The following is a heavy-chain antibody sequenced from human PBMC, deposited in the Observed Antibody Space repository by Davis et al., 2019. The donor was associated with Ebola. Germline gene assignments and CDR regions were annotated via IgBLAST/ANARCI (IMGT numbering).Heavy chain of an antibody. V-gene: IGHV4-59*06. CDR2: IYYSGST. CDR1: GGSISSYY. J-gene: IGHJ6*02. D-gene: IGHD3-3*01. CDR3: ARYSPFGYGMDV. Sequence: PSETLSLTCTVSGGSISSYYWSWIRQPPGKGLEWIGYIYYSGSTYYNPSLKSRVTISVDTSKTQFSLKLSSVTAADTAVYYCARYSPFGYGMDVWGQGTTVTVSS.